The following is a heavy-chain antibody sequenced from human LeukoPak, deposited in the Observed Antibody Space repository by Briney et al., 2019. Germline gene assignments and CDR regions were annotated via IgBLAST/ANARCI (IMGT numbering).Heavy chain of an antibody. J-gene: IGHJ5*02. CDR2: ISYDGSNK. CDR1: GFTFSSYG. Sequence: GGSLSLSCAASGFTFSSYGMHWVRQAPGKGLEWVAVISYDGSNKYYADSVKGRFTISRDNSKNTLYLQMNSLRAEDTAVYYCAKDRRANSYVLGWFDPWGQGTLVTVSS. CDR3: AKDRRANSYVLGWFDP. D-gene: IGHD5-18*01. V-gene: IGHV3-30*18.